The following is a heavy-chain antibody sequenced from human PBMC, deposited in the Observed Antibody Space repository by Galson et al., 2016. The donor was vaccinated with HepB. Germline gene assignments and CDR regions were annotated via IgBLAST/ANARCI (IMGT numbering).Heavy chain of an antibody. V-gene: IGHV3-23*01. CDR1: GFTFRNYG. J-gene: IGHJ4*02. Sequence: SLRLSCAASGFTFRNYGMTWVRQAPGKGLEWVSIVDNSGDGTYYADSVKGRFTISRDNSKNTLYQQMNSLRAEDTAVYYCVKDGPANGWSDFDYWGQGSLVTVSS. CDR2: VDNSGDGT. D-gene: IGHD6-19*01. CDR3: VKDGPANGWSDFDY.